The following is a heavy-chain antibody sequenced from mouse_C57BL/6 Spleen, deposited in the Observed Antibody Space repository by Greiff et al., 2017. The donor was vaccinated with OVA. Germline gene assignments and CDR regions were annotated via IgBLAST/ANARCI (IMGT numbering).Heavy chain of an antibody. CDR3: ARRGDYDYDEYCDY. D-gene: IGHD2-4*01. CDR2: INPYNGDT. Sequence: VQLQQSGPELVKPGDSVKISCKASGYSFTGYFMNWVMQSHGKSLEWIGRINPYNGDTFYNQKFKGKATLTVDKSSSTAHMELRSLTSEDSAVYYCARRGDYDYDEYCDYWGQGTTLTVSS. J-gene: IGHJ2*01. CDR1: GYSFTGYF. V-gene: IGHV1-20*01.